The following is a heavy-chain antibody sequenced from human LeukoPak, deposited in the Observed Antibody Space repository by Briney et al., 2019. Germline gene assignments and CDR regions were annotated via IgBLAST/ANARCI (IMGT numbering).Heavy chain of an antibody. CDR2: ISYDGSNK. Sequence: GGSLRLSCAASGFTFSSYAMHWVRQAPGKGLEWVAVISYDGSNKYYADSVKGRFTISRDNSKNTLYLQMNSLRAEDTAVYYCAKEHYYDSSGYYYIDYWGQGTLVTVSS. D-gene: IGHD3-22*01. CDR3: AKEHYYDSSGYYYIDY. V-gene: IGHV3-30-3*01. CDR1: GFTFSSYA. J-gene: IGHJ4*02.